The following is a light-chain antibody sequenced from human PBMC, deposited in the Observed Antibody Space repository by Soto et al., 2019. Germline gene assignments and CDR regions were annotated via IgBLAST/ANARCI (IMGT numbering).Light chain of an antibody. J-gene: IGKJ5*01. Sequence: DIQMTQSPSTLSASVGDRVTITCRASQSINNCLAWYQQKPGKAPNLLIYKASSLESGVPSRFSGSGSGTEFTLTINSLQPVDFATYYCQQSNNYPITFGQGTRLEIK. CDR1: QSINNC. CDR3: QQSNNYPIT. CDR2: KAS. V-gene: IGKV1-5*03.